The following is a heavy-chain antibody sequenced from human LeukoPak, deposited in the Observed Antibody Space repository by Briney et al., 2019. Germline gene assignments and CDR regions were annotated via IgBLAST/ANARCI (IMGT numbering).Heavy chain of an antibody. J-gene: IGHJ6*03. D-gene: IGHD3-16*01. CDR1: GGSISSGDYY. Sequence: SETLSLTCTVSGGSISSGDYYWSWIRQPPGKGLEWIGYIYYSGSTYYNPSLKSRVTISVDTSKNQFSLKLSSVTAADTAVYYCARDSRGLGYYYYYMDVWGKGTTVTVSS. V-gene: IGHV4-30-4*08. CDR3: ARDSRGLGYYYYYMDV. CDR2: IYYSGST.